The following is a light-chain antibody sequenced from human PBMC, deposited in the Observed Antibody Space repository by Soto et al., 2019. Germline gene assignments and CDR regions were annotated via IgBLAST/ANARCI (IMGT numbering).Light chain of an antibody. Sequence: EIVLTQSPGTLSLSPGERATLSCRASQSVSNNYLAWYQQKPGQAPRLLIYAASSRATGIPDRVSGSWSGTDFTLSISRLEPEHFAVYYCQQYGSSPTFGRGTKVEIK. V-gene: IGKV3-20*01. CDR3: QQYGSSPT. J-gene: IGKJ1*01. CDR2: AAS. CDR1: QSVSNNY.